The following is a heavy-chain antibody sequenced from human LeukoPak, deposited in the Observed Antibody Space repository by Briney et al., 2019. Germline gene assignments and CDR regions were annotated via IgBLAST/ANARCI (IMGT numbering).Heavy chain of an antibody. CDR3: ASLEGGPSDGR. CDR1: GFPVRSRY. D-gene: IGHD3-3*01. V-gene: IGHV3-53*01. CDR2: IYSGGTT. Sequence: GGSLRLSCEVFGFPVRSRYMTWFRQPPGKGLECVSVIYSGGTTYHIDSVKGRFTISRDISKSTMYLEMNNLRVEDTAIYYCASLEGGPSDGRWGQGTLVTVSS. J-gene: IGHJ4*02.